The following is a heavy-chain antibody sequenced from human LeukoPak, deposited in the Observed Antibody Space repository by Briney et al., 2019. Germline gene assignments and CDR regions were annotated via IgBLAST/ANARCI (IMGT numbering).Heavy chain of an antibody. D-gene: IGHD3-22*01. CDR2: IYYSGST. J-gene: IGHJ6*02. CDR1: GGSISSGGYY. CDR3: ASRDSSGYYYYGMDV. V-gene: IGHV4-31*03. Sequence: SETLSLTCTVSGGSISSGGYYWSWIRQHPGKGLEWIGYIYYSGSTYYNPSLKSRVTISVDTSKNQFSLKLSSVTAADTAVYYCASRDSSGYYYYGMDVWGQGTTVTVSS.